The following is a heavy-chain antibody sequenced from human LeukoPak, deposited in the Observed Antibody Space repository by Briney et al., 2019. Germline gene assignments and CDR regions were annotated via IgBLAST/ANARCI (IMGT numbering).Heavy chain of an antibody. Sequence: GGSLRLSCAASGFNFANHAMSWVRQTPGKGLEWVSAISGGGDITYYADSVTGRFTISRDNSKDTLFLQMHSLRPGDTAVYYCVREDSPATANYWGQGTLVTISS. CDR1: GFNFANHA. J-gene: IGHJ4*02. V-gene: IGHV3-23*01. CDR3: VREDSPATANY. CDR2: ISGGGDIT. D-gene: IGHD2-21*02.